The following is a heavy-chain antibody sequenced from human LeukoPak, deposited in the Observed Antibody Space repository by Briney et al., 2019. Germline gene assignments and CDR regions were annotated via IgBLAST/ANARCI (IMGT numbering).Heavy chain of an antibody. CDR2: INHSGST. CDR1: GGSFSGYY. CDR3: ARVGIEGYNYYFDY. D-gene: IGHD5-24*01. J-gene: IGHJ4*02. V-gene: IGHV4-34*01. Sequence: PSETLSLTCAVYGGSFSGYYWSWIRQPPGKGLEWIGEINHSGSTNYNPSLKSRVTISVDTSKNQFSLKLSSVTAADTAVYYCARVGIEGYNYYFDYWGQGNLITVSS.